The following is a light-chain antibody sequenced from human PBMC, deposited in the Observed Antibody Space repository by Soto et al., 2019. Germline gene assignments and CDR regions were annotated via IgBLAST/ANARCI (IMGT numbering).Light chain of an antibody. CDR2: EVS. J-gene: IGLJ3*02. CDR3: SSYTTSGTWV. Sequence: QSVLTEPASVSGSPGQSITISCTGASSDVGGYNYVSWYQQHPGKAPKLMIYEVSNRPSGVSYRFSGSKSGNTASLTISGLRAEDEADYYCSSYTTSGTWVFGGGTKLTVL. V-gene: IGLV2-14*01. CDR1: SSDVGGYNY.